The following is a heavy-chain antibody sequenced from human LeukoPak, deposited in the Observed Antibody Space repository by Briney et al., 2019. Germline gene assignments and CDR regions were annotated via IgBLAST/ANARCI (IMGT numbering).Heavy chain of an antibody. CDR1: GGSISSGGYY. D-gene: IGHD3-9*01. CDR3: ARVYFDWLFSSGMDV. J-gene: IGHJ6*02. Sequence: PSETLSLTCTVSGGSISSGGYYWSWIRQHPGKGLEWIGYIYYSGSTYYNPSLKSRVTISVDTSKNQFSLKLSSVTAADTAVYYCARVYFDWLFSSGMDVWGQGTTVTVSS. V-gene: IGHV4-31*03. CDR2: IYYSGST.